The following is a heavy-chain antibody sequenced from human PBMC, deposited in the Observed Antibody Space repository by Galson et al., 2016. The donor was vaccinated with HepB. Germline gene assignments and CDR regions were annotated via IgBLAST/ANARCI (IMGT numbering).Heavy chain of an antibody. CDR2: IYMSGVT. J-gene: IGHJ5*02. V-gene: IGHV4-61*09. Sequence: TLSLTCTVSGGSIGGASHFWSWVRQPAGKGLEWIGQIYMSGVTIYNPSLESRVTLSIDTSANQLSLSLTSVTTADTAVYYCARVREAKNWLDPRGQGTLVTASS. CDR1: GGSIGGASHF. CDR3: ARVREAKNWLDP.